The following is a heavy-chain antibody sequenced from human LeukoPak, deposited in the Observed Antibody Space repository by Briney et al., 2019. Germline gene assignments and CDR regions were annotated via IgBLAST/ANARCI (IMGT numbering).Heavy chain of an antibody. CDR1: GFSLTATGMR. D-gene: IGHD4/OR15-4a*01. CDR2: IDWGDDK. CDR3: ARLQGATIGAKWFDP. V-gene: IGHV2-70*04. Sequence: ESGPALVKPTQTLTLTCTFSGFSLTATGMRVSWIPQPPGKALEWLARIDWGDDKFYSTSLKTRLTISKDTSKNQVVLTMTNMDPVDTATYYCARLQGATIGAKWFDPWGQGTLVTVSS. J-gene: IGHJ5*02.